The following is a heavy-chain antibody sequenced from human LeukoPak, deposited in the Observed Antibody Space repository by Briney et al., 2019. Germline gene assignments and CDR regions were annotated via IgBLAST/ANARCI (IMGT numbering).Heavy chain of an antibody. CDR3: AKSDCGHDGCKLLNY. J-gene: IGHJ4*02. CDR1: GFTVSSNY. V-gene: IGHV3-53*01. Sequence: PGGSLRLSCAASGFTVSSNYMSWVRQAPGKGLEWVSVIYSGGSTYYADSVKGRFTISRDNSKNTVSLQMNSLRAEDTAVYHCAKSDCGHDGCKLLNYWGQGTLVIASS. CDR2: IYSGGST. D-gene: IGHD2-21*01.